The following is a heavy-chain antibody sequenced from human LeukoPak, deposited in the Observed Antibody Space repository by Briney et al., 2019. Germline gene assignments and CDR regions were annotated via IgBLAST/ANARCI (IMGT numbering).Heavy chain of an antibody. CDR1: GGSISRYY. CDR3: ARDPNGLNWFDP. J-gene: IGHJ5*02. Sequence: PSETLSLTCTVSGGSISRYYWSWIRQPPGKGLEWIGYIYYSGSTNYNPSLKSRVTISVDTSKNQFSLKLSSVTAADTAVYYCARDPNGLNWFDPWGQGTLVTVSS. V-gene: IGHV4-59*01. CDR2: IYYSGST. D-gene: IGHD4/OR15-4a*01.